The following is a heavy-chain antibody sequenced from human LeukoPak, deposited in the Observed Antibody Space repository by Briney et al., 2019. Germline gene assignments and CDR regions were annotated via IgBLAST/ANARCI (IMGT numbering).Heavy chain of an antibody. CDR2: IYDSGTT. CDR1: GGSFGNYY. CDR3: ARDFSAAFDI. D-gene: IGHD2/OR15-2a*01. V-gene: IGHV4-59*01. J-gene: IGHJ3*02. Sequence: TSETLSLTCTVSGGSFGNYYWSWIRQPPGKGLEWIGYIYDSGTTNYNPSLKSRVTISVDTATNQFSLKLRSVTAADTAVYYCARDFSAAFDIWGQGTMVTVSS.